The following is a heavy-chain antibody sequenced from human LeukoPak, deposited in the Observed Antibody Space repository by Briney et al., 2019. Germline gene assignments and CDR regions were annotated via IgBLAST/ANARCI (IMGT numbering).Heavy chain of an antibody. CDR1: GYSISSGYY. D-gene: IGHD3-16*01. CDR3: ARDQGAIWSYWFDP. V-gene: IGHV4-38-2*02. J-gene: IGHJ5*02. CDR2: VYHSGST. Sequence: PSETLSLTCAVSGYSISSGYYWGWIRQPPGKGLEWIGSVYHSGSTFYNPSLDSRVSMSLDTSKNQFSLKLTSVTAADTAIYYCARDQGAIWSYWFDPWGQGTLVTVSS.